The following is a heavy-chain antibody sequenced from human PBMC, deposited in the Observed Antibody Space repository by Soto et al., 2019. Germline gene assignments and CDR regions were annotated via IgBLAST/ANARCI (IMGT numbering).Heavy chain of an antibody. V-gene: IGHV1-69*01. Sequence: SLQLSCQYSLGTFKIYSISWVRQEHGQGLEWMGGIIPIFGTANYAQKFQGRVKITADESTSTAYMELSSLRSEDTAVYYCASLVDTAMVTFDFWGQGTLVTV. CDR2: IIPIFGTA. J-gene: IGHJ4*02. CDR1: LGTFKIYS. CDR3: ASLVDTAMVTFDF. D-gene: IGHD5-18*01.